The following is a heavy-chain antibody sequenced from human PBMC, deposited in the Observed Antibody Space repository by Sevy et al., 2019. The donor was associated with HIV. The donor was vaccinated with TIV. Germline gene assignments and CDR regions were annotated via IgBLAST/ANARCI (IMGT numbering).Heavy chain of an antibody. CDR3: ASDSGYDQNFDY. CDR2: IHSSGST. V-gene: IGHV4-4*07. J-gene: IGHJ4*02. CDR1: GGSITSYY. D-gene: IGHD5-12*01. Sequence: SETLSLTCTVSGGSITSYYWSWIRQPAGKGLEWIGRIHSSGSTNNSRSLKSRVTMSVDTSKNQFSLRLSSVTAADTAVYYCASDSGYDQNFDYWGQGTLVTVSS.